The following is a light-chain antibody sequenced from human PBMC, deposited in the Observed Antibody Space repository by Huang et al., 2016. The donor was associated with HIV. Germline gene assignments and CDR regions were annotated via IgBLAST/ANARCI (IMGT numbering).Light chain of an antibody. Sequence: DIQITQSPSSLSASVGDTVIITCRASQNIKRYLNGYQQEPGKAPKLRIAAASNLQSGVPSTFSGSGSGTDFTLTINSLQPEDSATYYCQQSARTPRTFGQGTKLEI. CDR3: QQSARTPRT. J-gene: IGKJ2*01. CDR2: AAS. V-gene: IGKV1-39*01. CDR1: QNIKRY.